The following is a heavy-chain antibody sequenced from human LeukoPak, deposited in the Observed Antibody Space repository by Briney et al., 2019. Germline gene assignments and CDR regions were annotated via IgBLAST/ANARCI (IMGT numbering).Heavy chain of an antibody. J-gene: IGHJ4*02. CDR1: GGSISSGSYY. V-gene: IGHV4-61*02. CDR2: IYTSGST. D-gene: IGHD2-15*01. Sequence: PSETLSLTCTVSGGSISSGSYYWSWIRQPAGKGLEWIGRIYTSGSTNYNPSLKSRVTTSADTSKNQFSLKLSSVTAADTAVYFCARGYCSGGSCLTFDYWGQGTLVTVSS. CDR3: ARGYCSGGSCLTFDY.